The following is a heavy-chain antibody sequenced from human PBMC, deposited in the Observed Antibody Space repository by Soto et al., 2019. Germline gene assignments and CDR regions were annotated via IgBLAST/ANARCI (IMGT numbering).Heavy chain of an antibody. CDR3: ARDRSPGSSSWYDY. CDR2: TYYGSKWYN. V-gene: IGHV6-1*01. CDR1: GDRFSRNNAA. D-gene: IGHD6-13*01. Sequence: PSEHLSLTCSISGDRFSRNNAAWNWIRQSPSRGLEWLGRTYYGSKWYNDYAVSVKSRITISPDTSKNQFSLQLHSVTPEDTAVYYCARDRSPGSSSWYDYWGQGTLVALS. J-gene: IGHJ4*02.